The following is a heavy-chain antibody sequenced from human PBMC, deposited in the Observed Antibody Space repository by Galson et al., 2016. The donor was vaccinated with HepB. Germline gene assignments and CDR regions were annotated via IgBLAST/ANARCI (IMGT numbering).Heavy chain of an antibody. CDR3: AKDLGRSVGTIAF. V-gene: IGHV3-9*01. J-gene: IGHJ4*02. D-gene: IGHD5/OR15-5a*01. CDR1: GFTFQSFA. CDR2: INWNSGYR. Sequence: SLRLSCAASGFTFQSFAIHWVRQAPGKGLEWVSGINWNSGYRDYAASVKGRFTISRDNAKNSLYLEMNSLRPDDSAFYYCAKDLGRSVGTIAFWGQGTLVTVSS.